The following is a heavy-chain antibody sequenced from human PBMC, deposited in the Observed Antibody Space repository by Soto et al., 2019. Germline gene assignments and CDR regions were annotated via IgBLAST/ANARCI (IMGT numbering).Heavy chain of an antibody. J-gene: IGHJ6*03. CDR3: ARARGADFWGGYYTGHYYYYMDV. D-gene: IGHD3-3*01. Sequence: PSETLSLTCTVSGGSISTRSSYWGWIRQPPGKGLEWNGSIYHSGNTNYNPSLKSRVTISVDTSKNQFSLKLSSVTAADTAVYYCARARGADFWGGYYTGHYYYYMDVWGKGTTVTVSS. CDR1: GGSISTRSSY. CDR2: IYHSGNT. V-gene: IGHV4-39*07.